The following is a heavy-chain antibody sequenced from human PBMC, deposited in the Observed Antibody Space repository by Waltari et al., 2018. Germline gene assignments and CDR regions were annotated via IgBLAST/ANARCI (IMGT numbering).Heavy chain of an antibody. Sequence: QVQLVQSGAEVKKPGASVKVSCKASGYTFTGSYMHWVRQAPGQGLEWMGRSNPNRGGTNDAQKLQGRVTMTRKTSISTADMELSRLRSDDTAVYYCASLEMATITGWGQGTMVTVAS. V-gene: IGHV1-2*06. CDR1: GYTFTGSY. CDR3: ASLEMATITG. D-gene: IGHD5-12*01. CDR2: SNPNRGGT. J-gene: IGHJ3*01.